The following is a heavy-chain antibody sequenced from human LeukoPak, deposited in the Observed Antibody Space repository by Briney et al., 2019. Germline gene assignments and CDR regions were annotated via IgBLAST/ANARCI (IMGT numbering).Heavy chain of an antibody. CDR2: IFTSGST. J-gene: IGHJ6*03. D-gene: IGHD3-16*01. Sequence: PSETLSLTCAVYGGSFSGYYWSWIRQPAGKGLQWIGRIFTSGSTSYNPSLKSRLTISLDMSKDQFSLKLTSVTAADTAVYFCARGGGTLHYMDVWGKGTTVTISS. V-gene: IGHV4-59*10. CDR1: GGSFSGYY. CDR3: ARGGGTLHYMDV.